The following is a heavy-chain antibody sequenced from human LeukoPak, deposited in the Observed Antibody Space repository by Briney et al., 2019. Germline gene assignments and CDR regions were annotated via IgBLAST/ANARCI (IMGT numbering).Heavy chain of an antibody. Sequence: GGTLRLSCAASGFTSSSYGMSWVRQAPGKGLEWVSAISGSGGSTYYADSVKGRFTISRDNAKNSLYLQMNSLRAEDTALYYCARAYCGGDCYRDAFDIWGQGTMVTVSS. D-gene: IGHD2-21*02. J-gene: IGHJ3*02. CDR3: ARAYCGGDCYRDAFDI. CDR2: ISGSGGST. CDR1: GFTSSSYG. V-gene: IGHV3-23*01.